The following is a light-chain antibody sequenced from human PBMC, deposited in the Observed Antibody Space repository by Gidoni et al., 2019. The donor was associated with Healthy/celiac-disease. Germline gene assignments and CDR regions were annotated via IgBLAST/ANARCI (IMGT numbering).Light chain of an antibody. CDR1: QSISSW. CDR2: DAS. Sequence: DIQMTQSPSTLSASVGDRVTITCRASQSISSWLAWYQQKPGNAPKLLIYDASSLESGVPSRFSGCGSGTAFTLTISSLQPDAFATYYRQQYNRFTWTFXQXTKVEIK. V-gene: IGKV1-5*01. J-gene: IGKJ1*01. CDR3: QQYNRFTWT.